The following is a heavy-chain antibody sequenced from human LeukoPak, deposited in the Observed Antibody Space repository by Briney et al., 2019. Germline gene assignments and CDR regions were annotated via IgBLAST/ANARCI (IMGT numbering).Heavy chain of an antibody. CDR3: ARVGDRGSYFGWFDP. Sequence: ASVKVSCKASGYTFTDSYMHWVRQAPGQGLEWMGIINPSGGSTSYAQKFQGRVTMTRDMSTSTVYMELSSLRSEDTAVYYCARVGDRGSYFGWFDPWGQGTLVTVSS. D-gene: IGHD1-26*01. V-gene: IGHV1-46*01. J-gene: IGHJ5*02. CDR2: INPSGGST. CDR1: GYTFTDSY.